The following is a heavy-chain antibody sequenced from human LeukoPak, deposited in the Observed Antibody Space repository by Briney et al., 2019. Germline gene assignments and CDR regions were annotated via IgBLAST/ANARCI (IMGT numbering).Heavy chain of an antibody. CDR3: ARDLDWAFDY. V-gene: IGHV3-48*01. CDR1: GFSFSSYS. Sequence: AGGSLRLSCAAAGFSFSSYSMNWVRQAPGKGLEYISYISSSSSIISYADSVKGRFTISRDNAKNSLYLQMNSLRGEDTAVYYCARDLDWAFDYWGQGILVTVSS. D-gene: IGHD3-9*01. CDR2: ISSSSSII. J-gene: IGHJ4*02.